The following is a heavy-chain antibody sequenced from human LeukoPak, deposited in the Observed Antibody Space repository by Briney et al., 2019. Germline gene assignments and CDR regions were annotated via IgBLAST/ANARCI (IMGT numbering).Heavy chain of an antibody. CDR1: GFTFSSYA. J-gene: IGHJ4*02. Sequence: GGSLRLSCAASGFTFSSYAMHWVRQAPGKGLEWVAVISYDGSNKYYADSVKGRFTISRDNSKNTLYLQMNSLRAEDTAVYYCARGGDILTGYIGRSFDYWGQGTLVTVSS. CDR3: ARGGDILTGYIGRSFDY. D-gene: IGHD3-9*01. CDR2: ISYDGSNK. V-gene: IGHV3-30-3*01.